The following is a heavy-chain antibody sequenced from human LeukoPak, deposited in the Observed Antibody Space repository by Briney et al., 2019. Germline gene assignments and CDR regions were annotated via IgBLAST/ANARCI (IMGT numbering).Heavy chain of an antibody. V-gene: IGHV4-39*07. D-gene: IGHD1-26*01. CDR2: IYYSGGT. CDR1: GGSISSRSYY. Sequence: SETLSLTCTVSGGSISSRSYYWVWIRQPPGKGLEWIGTIYYSGGTYYNPSLKSRVTISVDTSKNQFSLKLNSVTAADTAVYYCARKESEELLTYWGQGTLVTVSS. CDR3: ARKESEELLTY. J-gene: IGHJ4*02.